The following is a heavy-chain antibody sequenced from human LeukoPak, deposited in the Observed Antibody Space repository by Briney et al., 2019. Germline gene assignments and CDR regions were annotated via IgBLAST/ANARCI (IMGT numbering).Heavy chain of an antibody. CDR2: INPNSGGT. Sequence: ASVKVSCKASGYTFTGHYMHWVRQAPGQGLEWMGWINPNSGGTNYAQKFQGRVTMTRDTSISTAYMELSRLRSDDTAVYYCARVPMPYYDILTGAGGEFDYWGQGTLVTVSS. CDR1: GYTFTGHY. V-gene: IGHV1-2*02. D-gene: IGHD3-9*01. J-gene: IGHJ4*02. CDR3: ARVPMPYYDILTGAGGEFDY.